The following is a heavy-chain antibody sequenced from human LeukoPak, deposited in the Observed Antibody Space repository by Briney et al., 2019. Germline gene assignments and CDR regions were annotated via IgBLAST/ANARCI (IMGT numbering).Heavy chain of an antibody. D-gene: IGHD4-17*01. CDR2: ISGSGGST. V-gene: IGHV3-23*01. CDR3: AKDPIYGDPETMDY. CDR1: GFTFSSYA. Sequence: GGSLRLSCAASGFTFSSYAMSWVRQAPGKGLEWVSAISGSGGSTFYADSVKGRFTISRDNSKNTLYLQMNSLRAEDTAVYYCAKDPIYGDPETMDYWGQGTLVTVSS. J-gene: IGHJ4*02.